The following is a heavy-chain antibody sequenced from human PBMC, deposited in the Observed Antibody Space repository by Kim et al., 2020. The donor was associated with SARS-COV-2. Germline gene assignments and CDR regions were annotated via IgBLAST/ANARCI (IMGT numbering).Heavy chain of an antibody. D-gene: IGHD6-19*01. Sequence: ASVKVSCKASGYTFTSYRMNWVRQAPGQGLEWMVWINTNTGNPEYAQGFTGRFVFSLDTSVSTAYLQISSLKAEDTAVYYCAREGGYSRGWNQATSWGQGTLVTVSS. CDR1: GYTFTSYR. V-gene: IGHV7-4-1*02. CDR3: AREGGYSRGWNQATS. CDR2: INTNTGNP. J-gene: IGHJ5*02.